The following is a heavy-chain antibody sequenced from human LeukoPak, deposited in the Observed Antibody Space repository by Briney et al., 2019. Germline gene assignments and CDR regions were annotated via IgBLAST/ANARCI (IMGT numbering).Heavy chain of an antibody. CDR3: ARHRGGFDL. CDR1: GGSISSYY. Sequence: SETLSLTCTVSGGSISSYYWSWLRQPPGKGLEWLGYIYYSGGTNYNPSLKSRVTISVDTSKIHCSLKLSSVTAADTAAYYCARHRGGFDLWGQGTMVTVSS. J-gene: IGHJ3*01. CDR2: IYYSGGT. D-gene: IGHD2-15*01. V-gene: IGHV4-59*01.